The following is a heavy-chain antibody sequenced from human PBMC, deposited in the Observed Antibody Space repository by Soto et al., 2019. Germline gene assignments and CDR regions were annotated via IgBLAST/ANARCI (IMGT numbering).Heavy chain of an antibody. CDR3: AREPYDILTGYYQYYYYGMDV. V-gene: IGHV4-31*03. CDR2: IYYSGST. Sequence: SSETLSLTCTVSGGSISSGGYYWSWIRQHPGKGLEWIGYIYYSGSTYYNPSLKSRVTISVDTSKNQFSLKLSSVTAADTAVYYCAREPYDILTGYYQYYYYGMDVWGQGTTVT. J-gene: IGHJ6*02. D-gene: IGHD3-9*01. CDR1: GGSISSGGYY.